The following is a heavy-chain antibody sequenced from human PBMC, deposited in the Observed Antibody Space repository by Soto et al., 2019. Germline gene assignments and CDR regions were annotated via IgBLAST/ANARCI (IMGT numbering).Heavy chain of an antibody. D-gene: IGHD2-2*01. CDR2: INHSGST. CDR1: GGSFLGYY. CDR3: ARDRHCSSTSCSRYYYYYGMDV. J-gene: IGHJ6*01. Sequence: TLSLSCAVYGGSFLGYYWGWIRQPPGKGLEWIGEINHSGSTNYNPSLKSRVTISVDTSKNQFSLKLSSVTAADTAVYYCARDRHCSSTSCSRYYYYYGMDVWGQGTTVTVSS. V-gene: IGHV4-34*01.